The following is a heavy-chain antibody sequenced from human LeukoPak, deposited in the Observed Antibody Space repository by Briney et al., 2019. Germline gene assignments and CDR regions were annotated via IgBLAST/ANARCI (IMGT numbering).Heavy chain of an antibody. CDR2: ISYDGSNK. CDR3: AKDIAGYSSGWYNYFDY. D-gene: IGHD6-19*01. Sequence: GGSLRLSCAASGFTFSSYGMHWVRQAPGKGLEWVAVISYDGSNKYYADSVKGRFTISRDNSKNTLYLQMNSLRAEDTAVYYCAKDIAGYSSGWYNYFDYWGQGTLVTVSS. J-gene: IGHJ4*02. V-gene: IGHV3-30*18. CDR1: GFTFSSYG.